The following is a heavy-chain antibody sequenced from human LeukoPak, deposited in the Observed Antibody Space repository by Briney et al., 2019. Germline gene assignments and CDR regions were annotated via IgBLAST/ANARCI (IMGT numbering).Heavy chain of an antibody. D-gene: IGHD2/OR15-2a*01. CDR3: ARERGKTNNRGGFSPLYS. CDR1: GFTFSSYA. CDR2: ISYDGSNK. Sequence: PGGSLRLSCAASGFTFSSYAMHWVRQAPGKGLEWVAVISYDGSNKYYADSVKGRFTISRDNSKNTLYLQMNSLRAEDTAVYYGARERGKTNNRGGFSPLYSGGQGPL. J-gene: IGHJ4*02. V-gene: IGHV3-30-3*01.